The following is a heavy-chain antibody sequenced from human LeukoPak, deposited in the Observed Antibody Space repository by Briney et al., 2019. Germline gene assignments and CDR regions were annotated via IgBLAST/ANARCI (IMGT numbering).Heavy chain of an antibody. CDR1: GYTFTSYD. V-gene: IGHV1-8*03. J-gene: IGHJ5*02. D-gene: IGHD3-9*01. CDR3: ATAEKYYDILTGRHIGWFDP. Sequence: ASVKVSCKASGYTFTSYDINWVRQATGQGLEWMGWMNPNSGNTGYAQKFQGRVTITRNTSISTAYMELSSLRSEDTAVYYCATAEKYYDILTGRHIGWFDPWGQGTLVTVSS. CDR2: MNPNSGNT.